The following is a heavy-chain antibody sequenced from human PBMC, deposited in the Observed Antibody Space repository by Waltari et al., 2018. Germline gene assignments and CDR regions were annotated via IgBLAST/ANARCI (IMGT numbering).Heavy chain of an antibody. J-gene: IGHJ4*02. Sequence: QVQLVESGGGVVRPGKSLRLSCVASGFSPRNYGMHWVRQTPGRGLEWVALTWSDGSVEYYADSVRGRFTVSRDNSKNILYLDMDSLRVDDTATYYCAKDAFGNTYLDYWGQGTLVTVSS. CDR3: AKDAFGNTYLDY. CDR1: GFSPRNYG. D-gene: IGHD3-10*01. V-gene: IGHV3-33*03. CDR2: TWSDGSVE.